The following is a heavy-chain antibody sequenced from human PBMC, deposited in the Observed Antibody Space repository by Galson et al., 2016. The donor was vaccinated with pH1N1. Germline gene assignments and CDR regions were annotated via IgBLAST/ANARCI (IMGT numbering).Heavy chain of an antibody. CDR3: VNSIPVRPFGD. J-gene: IGHJ1*01. Sequence: SLRLSCAASGFSVSDNYMSWVRQAPGKGLEWVANIKQDGSEKHYVDSVKGRFTISRDNAKNSLYLQMNSLRVEDTAVYFCVNSIPVRPFGDWGQGTLVTVSS. V-gene: IGHV3-7*01. CDR1: GFSVSDNY. CDR2: IKQDGSEK. D-gene: IGHD6-6*01.